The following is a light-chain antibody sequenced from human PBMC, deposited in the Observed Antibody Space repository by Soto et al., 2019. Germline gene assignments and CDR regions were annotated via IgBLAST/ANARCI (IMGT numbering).Light chain of an antibody. CDR2: DAS. J-gene: IGKJ4*01. CDR1: QSVSIN. Sequence: EIVLTQSPATLSLSPGERATLSCRASQSVSINLAWYQQKPGQAPRLFIYDASNRATGIPARFSGSGSGTDFTLTISSLEPEDFAVYYCQHRSNWPLTFGGGTKVDIK. CDR3: QHRSNWPLT. V-gene: IGKV3-11*01.